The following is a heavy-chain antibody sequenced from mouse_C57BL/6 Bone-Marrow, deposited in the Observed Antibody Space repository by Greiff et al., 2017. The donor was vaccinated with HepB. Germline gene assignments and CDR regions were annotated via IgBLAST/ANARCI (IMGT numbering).Heavy chain of an antibody. J-gene: IGHJ3*01. V-gene: IGHV2-6*01. CDR1: GFSLTSYG. CDR3: ASGDYGGFAY. D-gene: IGHD2-4*01. Sequence: VKLVESGPGLVAPSQSLSITCTVSGFSLTSYGVDWVRQSPGKGLAWLGVIWGVGSTNYNSALKSRLSISKDNSKSQVFLKMNSLQTDDTAMYYCASGDYGGFAYWGQGTLVTVSA. CDR2: IWGVGST.